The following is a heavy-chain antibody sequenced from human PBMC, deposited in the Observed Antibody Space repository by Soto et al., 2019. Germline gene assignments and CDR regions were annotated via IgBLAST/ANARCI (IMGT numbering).Heavy chain of an antibody. CDR3: VTASQSDHYDMLTGYDAFDI. CDR2: ISSNGGST. J-gene: IGHJ3*02. D-gene: IGHD3-9*01. V-gene: IGHV3-64D*09. Sequence: GGSLRLSCSASGFTFSSYAMHWVRQAPGKGLEYVSAISSNGGSTYYADSVKWRFTISRDNSKNTLYLQMSSLRAEDTAVYYCVTASQSDHYDMLTGYDAFDIWGQGTMVTVSS. CDR1: GFTFSSYA.